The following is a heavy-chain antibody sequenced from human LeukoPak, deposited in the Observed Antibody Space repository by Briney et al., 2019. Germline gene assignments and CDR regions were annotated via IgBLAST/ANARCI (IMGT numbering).Heavy chain of an antibody. CDR3: ARDESSGSYYFDY. CDR1: GYSFSSYG. V-gene: IGHV1-18*01. CDR2: ISTYNGNT. Sequence: ASVKVSCKASGYSFSSYGISWVRQAPGQGLEWMGWISTYNGNTKYAQKLQGRVTMTTDTSTSTAYMELRSLRSDDTAVYYCARDESSGSYYFDYWGQGTLVTVSS. J-gene: IGHJ4*02. D-gene: IGHD1-26*01.